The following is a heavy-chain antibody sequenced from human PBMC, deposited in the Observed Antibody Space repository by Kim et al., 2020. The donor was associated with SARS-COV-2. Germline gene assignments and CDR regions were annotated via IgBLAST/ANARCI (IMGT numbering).Heavy chain of an antibody. D-gene: IGHD3-10*01. Sequence: GGSLRLSCAASGFNFKTTWMTWVRQAPGKGLQWVGRIKSRADGGTIDYASPVQDRVVISRDDSLNTLYLEIKFLETEDTAVYYCNTQGSLLLNRGVPLDAFEIWGRGTLVIVSS. CDR1: GFNFKTTW. V-gene: IGHV3-15*01. CDR3: NTQGSLLLNRGVPLDAFEI. CDR2: IKSRADGGTI. J-gene: IGHJ3*02.